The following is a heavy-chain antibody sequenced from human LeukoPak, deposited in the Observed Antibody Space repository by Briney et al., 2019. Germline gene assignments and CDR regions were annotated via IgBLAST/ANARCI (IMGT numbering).Heavy chain of an antibody. CDR1: GFTFSSYS. D-gene: IGHD3-22*01. Sequence: GGSLRLSCAASGFTFSSYSMNWVRQAPGKGLEWVSSISSSSSYIYYADSVKGRFTISTDNAKNSLYLQMNSLRAEDTAVYYCARDRHYYDSSGYFYYFDYWGQGTLVTVSS. J-gene: IGHJ4*02. CDR2: ISSSSSYI. V-gene: IGHV3-21*01. CDR3: ARDRHYYDSSGYFYYFDY.